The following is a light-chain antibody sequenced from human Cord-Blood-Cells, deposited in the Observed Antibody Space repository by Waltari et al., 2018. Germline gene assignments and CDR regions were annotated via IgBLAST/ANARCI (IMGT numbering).Light chain of an antibody. CDR1: SSDVGSYNL. CDR2: EGS. CDR3: CSYAGSSTLV. V-gene: IGLV2-23*01. Sequence: QSALTQPASVSGSPGQSITISSTGTSSDVGSYNLVSWYQQHPGKAPKLMIYEGSKRPSGVSNRFSGSKSGNTASLTISGLRAEDEADYYCCSYAGSSTLVFGGGTKLTVL. J-gene: IGLJ3*02.